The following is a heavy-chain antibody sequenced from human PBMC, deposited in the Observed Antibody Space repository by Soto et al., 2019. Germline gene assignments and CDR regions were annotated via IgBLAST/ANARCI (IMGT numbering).Heavy chain of an antibody. J-gene: IGHJ5*02. D-gene: IGHD3-3*01. CDR3: ARDPYFDFWSGYLDP. CDR1: GGSITSYY. CDR2: IYFSGSA. Sequence: SETLSLTCAVSGGSITSYYWSWIRRPPGKGLEWIGYIYFSGSANYNPSLKSRVTISVDTSKNQLSLKLSSVTAADTAVYYCARDPYFDFWSGYLDPWGQGTLVTVSS. V-gene: IGHV4-59*01.